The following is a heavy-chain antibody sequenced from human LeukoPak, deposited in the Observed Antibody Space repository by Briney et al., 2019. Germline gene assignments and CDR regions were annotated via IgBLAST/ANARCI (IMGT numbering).Heavy chain of an antibody. CDR3: ARHYAMVRGVITPLNYGMDV. CDR2: MYNSGST. J-gene: IGHJ6*02. CDR1: GASISSYY. D-gene: IGHD3-10*01. Sequence: PSETLSLTCTVSGASISSYYWSWIRQPPGKGLEWIGYMYNSGSTNYNPSLKSRVTISVDTSKNQFSLKLSSVTAADTAVYYCARHYAMVRGVITPLNYGMDVWGQGTTVTVSS. V-gene: IGHV4-59*08.